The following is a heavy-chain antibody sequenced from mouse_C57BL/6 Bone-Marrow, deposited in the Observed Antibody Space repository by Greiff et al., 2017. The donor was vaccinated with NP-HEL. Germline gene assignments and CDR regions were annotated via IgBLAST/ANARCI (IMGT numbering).Heavy chain of an antibody. D-gene: IGHD1-1*01. Sequence: QVQLQQPGAELVKPGASVKLSCKASGYTFTSYCMHWVKQRPGRGLEWIGRIDPNSGGTKYNEKFKSKATLTVDKPSSTAYMQLSSLTSEDSAVYYCASRDYGSSYEGFAYWGQGTLVTVSA. J-gene: IGHJ3*01. V-gene: IGHV1-72*01. CDR1: GYTFTSYC. CDR2: IDPNSGGT. CDR3: ASRDYGSSYEGFAY.